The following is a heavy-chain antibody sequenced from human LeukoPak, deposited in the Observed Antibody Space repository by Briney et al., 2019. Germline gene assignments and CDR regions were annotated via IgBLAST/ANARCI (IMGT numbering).Heavy chain of an antibody. CDR2: ISGSGGST. D-gene: IGHD3-10*01. J-gene: IGHJ4*02. CDR3: AKGGVRGVTITGFDY. Sequence: GGSLRLSYAASGFTFGSYAMSWVRQAPGKGLEWVSAISGSGGSTYYADSVKGRFTISRDNSKNTLYLQMNGLRADDTALYYCAKGGVRGVTITGFDYWGQGTLVTVSS. V-gene: IGHV3-23*01. CDR1: GFTFGSYA.